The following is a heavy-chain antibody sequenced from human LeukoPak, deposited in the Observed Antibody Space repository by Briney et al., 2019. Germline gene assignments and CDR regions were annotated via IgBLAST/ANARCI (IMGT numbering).Heavy chain of an antibody. Sequence: SETLSLTCNVSGYSIGSGLYWAWIRQSPGKSLEWIAIISHTGSPYYSPSLRSRVTISLDTSKNQFSLKLKSVTAADTAEYYCARERLPDSGSSGYEDYWGQGTLVTVSS. J-gene: IGHJ4*02. CDR2: ISHTGSP. V-gene: IGHV4-38-2*02. CDR1: GYSIGSGLY. D-gene: IGHD3-22*01. CDR3: ARERLPDSGSSGYEDY.